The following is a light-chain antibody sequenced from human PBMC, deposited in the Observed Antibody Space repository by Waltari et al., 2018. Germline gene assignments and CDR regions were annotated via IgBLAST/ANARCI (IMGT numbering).Light chain of an antibody. Sequence: QSALTQPASVSGSPGQSITISCTGTRSDVGNYDLVSWYQHHPGKVPKLIIYEVTTRPSGVSNRFSGSKSGNTASLTISGLQAEDEADYYCSSYAGNSVLFGGGTKLTVL. CDR1: RSDVGNYDL. V-gene: IGLV2-23*02. CDR2: EVT. J-gene: IGLJ2*01. CDR3: SSYAGNSVL.